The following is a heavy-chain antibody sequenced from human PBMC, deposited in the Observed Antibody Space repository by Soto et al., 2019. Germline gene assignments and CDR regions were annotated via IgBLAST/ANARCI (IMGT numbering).Heavy chain of an antibody. Sequence: EVQLVESGGDLIQPGGSLRLSCAASGFIVSNIYMSWVRQAPGKGLEWVSVIYSGGSTYYADSVKGRFTISRDNPKNTLYLQMNSLRAEDTALYYCARSDSNGWSNFDYWGQGTLVTVSS. CDR1: GFIVSNIY. CDR3: ARSDSNGWSNFDY. J-gene: IGHJ4*02. D-gene: IGHD6-19*01. V-gene: IGHV3-53*01. CDR2: IYSGGST.